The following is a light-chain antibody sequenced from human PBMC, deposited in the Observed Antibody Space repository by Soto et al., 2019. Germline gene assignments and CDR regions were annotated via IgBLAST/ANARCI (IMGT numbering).Light chain of an antibody. J-gene: IGLJ1*01. CDR1: SSDVGGYNY. CDR2: DVS. V-gene: IGLV2-14*01. Sequence: QSPMTQPASVSVSPGQSITISCTGTSSDVGGYNYVSWYQQHPGKAPKLTIYDVSNRPSGVSNRFSGSKSGNTASLTISGLQAEDEADYYCSSYTSSSTVDGFGTGTKVTVL. CDR3: SSYTSSSTVDG.